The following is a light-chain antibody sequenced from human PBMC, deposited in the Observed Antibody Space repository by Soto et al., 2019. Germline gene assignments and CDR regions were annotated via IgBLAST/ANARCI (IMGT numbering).Light chain of an antibody. CDR2: GES. CDR1: QSVSGNN. J-gene: IGKJ1*01. V-gene: IGKV3-20*01. Sequence: VLTQSRGARFESPGVRVTLSSRASQSVSGNNLAWYQQKPGRPPRLLIYGESSRASGVPDRFSGSGSGTNFTLTINRLEPEDFAVYYCQQCDGTSWTFGQGTKVDIK. CDR3: QQCDGTSWT.